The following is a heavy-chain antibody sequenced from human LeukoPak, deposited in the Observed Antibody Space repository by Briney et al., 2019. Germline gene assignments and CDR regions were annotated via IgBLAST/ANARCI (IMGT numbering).Heavy chain of an antibody. J-gene: IGHJ4*02. CDR1: GFTFSSYE. V-gene: IGHV3-7*05. CDR3: AREDSSGYYGLDY. Sequence: GGSLRLSCAASGFTFSSYEMNWVRQAPGKGLEWVANIKQDGSEKYYVDSVKGRFTISRDNAKNSLYLQMNSLRAEDTAVYYCAREDSSGYYGLDYWGQGTLVTVSS. D-gene: IGHD3-22*01. CDR2: IKQDGSEK.